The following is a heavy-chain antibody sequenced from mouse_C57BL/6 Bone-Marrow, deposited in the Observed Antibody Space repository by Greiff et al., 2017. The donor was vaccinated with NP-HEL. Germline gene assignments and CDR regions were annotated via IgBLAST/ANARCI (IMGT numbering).Heavy chain of an antibody. CDR3: ARHLLLQWYFDV. J-gene: IGHJ1*03. V-gene: IGHV5-6*01. CDR1: GFTFSSYG. CDR2: ISSGGSYT. Sequence: EVKLMESGGDLVKPGGSLKLSCAASGFTFSSYGMSWVRQTPDKRLEWVATISSGGSYTYYPDSVKGRFTISRDNAKNTLYLQMSSLKSEDTAMYYCARHLLLQWYFDVWGTGTTVTVSS. D-gene: IGHD1-1*01.